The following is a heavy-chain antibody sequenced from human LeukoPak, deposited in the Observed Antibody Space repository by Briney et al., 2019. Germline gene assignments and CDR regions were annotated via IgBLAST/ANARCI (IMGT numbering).Heavy chain of an antibody. CDR3: ARSTGDIVVVPAAISTPYYFDY. V-gene: IGHV1-69*01. J-gene: IGHJ4*02. Sequence: GASVKVSCKASGGTFSSYAISWVRLAPGQGLEWMGGIIPIFGTANYAQKFQGRVTITADESTSTAYMELSSLRSEDTAVYYCARSTGDIVVVPAAISTPYYFDYWGQGTLVTVSS. CDR1: GGTFSSYA. CDR2: IIPIFGTA. D-gene: IGHD2-2*02.